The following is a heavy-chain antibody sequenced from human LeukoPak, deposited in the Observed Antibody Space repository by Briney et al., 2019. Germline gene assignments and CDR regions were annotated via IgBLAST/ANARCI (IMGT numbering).Heavy chain of an antibody. CDR3: TTGKSSTSPRFDY. CDR1: GFTFSNAW. CDR2: IKSKTDGGTT. D-gene: IGHD2-2*01. J-gene: IGHJ4*02. Sequence: GGSLRLSCAASGFTFSNAWMSWVRQAPGKGLEWVGRIKSKTDGGTTDYAAPVKGRFTISRDDSKNTLYLRMNSLKTEDTAVYYCTTGKSSTSPRFDYWGQGTLVTVSS. V-gene: IGHV3-15*01.